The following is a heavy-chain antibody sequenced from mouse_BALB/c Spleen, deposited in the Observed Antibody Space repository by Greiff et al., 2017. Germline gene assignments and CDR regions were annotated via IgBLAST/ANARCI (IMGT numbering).Heavy chain of an antibody. J-gene: IGHJ2*01. D-gene: IGHD1-1*01. CDR2: ISDGGSYT. Sequence: EVQRVESGGGLVKPGGSLKLSCAASGFTFSDYYMYWVRQTPEKRLEWVATISDGGSYTYYPDSVKGRFTISRDNAKNNLYLQMSSLKSEDTAMYYCARFSSYPDYWGQGTTLTVSS. V-gene: IGHV5-4*02. CDR1: GFTFSDYY. CDR3: ARFSSYPDY.